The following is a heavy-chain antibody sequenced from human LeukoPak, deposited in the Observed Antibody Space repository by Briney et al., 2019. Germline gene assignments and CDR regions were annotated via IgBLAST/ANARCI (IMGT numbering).Heavy chain of an antibody. CDR2: IIPIFGTA. D-gene: IGHD6-6*01. J-gene: IGHJ6*03. CDR1: GGTFSSYA. CDR3: ARVSIAARDYYYMDV. V-gene: IGHV1-69*05. Sequence: ASVKVSCKASGGTFSSYAISWVRQAPGQGLEWMGGIIPIFGTANYAQKFQGRVTITTDGSTSTAYMELSSLRSEDTAVYYCARVSIAARDYYYMDVWGKGTTVTVSS.